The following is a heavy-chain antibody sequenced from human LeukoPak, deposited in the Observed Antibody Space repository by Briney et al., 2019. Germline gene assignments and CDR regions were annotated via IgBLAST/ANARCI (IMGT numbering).Heavy chain of an antibody. CDR3: ARDYCSSTSCLFDY. Sequence: ASVKVSCKASGYTFIGYHMHWVRQAPGQGLEWMGRINPNSGDTNSAQKFHGRVAMTRDTSISTAFMELTRLRSDDTAVYYCARDYCSSTSCLFDYWGQGTLVTVSS. J-gene: IGHJ4*02. CDR1: GYTFIGYH. CDR2: INPNSGDT. D-gene: IGHD2-2*01. V-gene: IGHV1-2*06.